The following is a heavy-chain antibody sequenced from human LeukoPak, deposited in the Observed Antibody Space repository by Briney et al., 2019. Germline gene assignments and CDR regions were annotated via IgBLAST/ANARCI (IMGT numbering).Heavy chain of an antibody. CDR1: EGTFSSYA. D-gene: IGHD6-13*01. CDR2: IIPILGIA. J-gene: IGHJ5*02. Sequence: SVKVSCKASEGTFSSYAISWVRQAPGQGLEWMGRIIPILGIANYAQKFQGRVTITADKSTSTAYMELSSLRAEDTAVYYCARNNAEYSIAVAGTGWFDPWGQGTLVTVSS. V-gene: IGHV1-69*04. CDR3: ARNNAEYSIAVAGTGWFDP.